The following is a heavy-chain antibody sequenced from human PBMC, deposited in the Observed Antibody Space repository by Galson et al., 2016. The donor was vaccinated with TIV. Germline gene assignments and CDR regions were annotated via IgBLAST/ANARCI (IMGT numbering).Heavy chain of an antibody. CDR3: AVWSNIYYFAL. Sequence: SVKVSCKASGYTFITCYMHWVRQAPGQGLEWVGVIDPSSGGTTYAQKFQGRITMTRDTSTSTVYMDLSSLRSDDTAVFYCAVWSNIYYFALWGQGTLITVSS. D-gene: IGHD2-21*01. CDR1: GYTFITCY. J-gene: IGHJ4*02. V-gene: IGHV1-46*01. CDR2: IDPSSGGT.